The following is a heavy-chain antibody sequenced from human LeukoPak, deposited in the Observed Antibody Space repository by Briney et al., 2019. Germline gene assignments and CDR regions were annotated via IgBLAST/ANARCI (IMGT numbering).Heavy chain of an antibody. CDR1: GFTFSGYA. CDR3: AKGYYDYVWGSYYFDY. CDR2: ISGSGGST. D-gene: IGHD3-16*01. J-gene: IGHJ4*02. V-gene: IGHV3-23*01. Sequence: GGSLRLSCAASGFTFSGYAMSWVRQAPGKGLEWVSAISGSGGSTYYADSVKGRFTISRDNSRDTLYLQMNSLRAEDTAVYYCAKGYYDYVWGSYYFDYWGQRTLVTVSS.